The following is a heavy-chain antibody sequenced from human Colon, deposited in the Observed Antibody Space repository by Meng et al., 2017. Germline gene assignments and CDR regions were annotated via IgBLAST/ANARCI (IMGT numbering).Heavy chain of an antibody. Sequence: QVQRQQSGPGRVKPPQTPSLTCAISGDSVSSNSAAWNWIRQSPSRGLEWLGRTYYRSKYYNDYALSVKSRITINPDTSKNQFSLQLNSVTPEDTAIYYCARDWGDVRGGFDFWGQGTLVTVSS. V-gene: IGHV6-1*01. D-gene: IGHD3-10*02. CDR2: TYYRSKYYN. CDR1: GDSVSSNSAA. CDR3: ARDWGDVRGGFDF. J-gene: IGHJ4*02.